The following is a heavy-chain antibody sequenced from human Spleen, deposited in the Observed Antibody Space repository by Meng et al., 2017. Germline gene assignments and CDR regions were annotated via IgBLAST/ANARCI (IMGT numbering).Heavy chain of an antibody. Sequence: QVQLQESGPGLVKPSGTLSLTCAVSGGSISSSHWWSWVRQPPGKGLEWIGEVHHSGDTNHNPSLRSRVIISVDKSKNQFSLRLSSVTAADTAVYYCARGMTYYDVSAHYPFDYWGQGTLVTVSS. D-gene: IGHD3-22*01. V-gene: IGHV4-4*02. CDR3: ARGMTYYDVSAHYPFDY. CDR2: VHHSGDT. J-gene: IGHJ4*02. CDR1: GGSISSSHW.